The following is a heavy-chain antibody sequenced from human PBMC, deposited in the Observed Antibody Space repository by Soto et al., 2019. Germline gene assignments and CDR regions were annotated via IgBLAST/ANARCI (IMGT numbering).Heavy chain of an antibody. V-gene: IGHV1-69*13. Sequence: SVKVSCKASGGTFSSYAISWVRQASGQGLEWMGGIIPIFGTANYAQKFQGRVTITADESTSTAYMELSSLRSEDTAVYYCAGNVLVITQRYYYYGMDVWGQGTTATVSS. CDR3: AGNVLVITQRYYYYGMDV. J-gene: IGHJ6*02. D-gene: IGHD3-22*01. CDR2: IIPIFGTA. CDR1: GGTFSSYA.